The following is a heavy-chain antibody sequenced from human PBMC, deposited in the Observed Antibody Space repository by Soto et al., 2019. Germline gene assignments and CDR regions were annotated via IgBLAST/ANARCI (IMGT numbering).Heavy chain of an antibody. Sequence: SETLSLTCTVSGGSISSCSYYWGWIRQPPGKGLEWIGGIYYSGSTYYNPSLKSRVTISVDTSKNQFSLKMSSATAADTAVYYCARHSNRNYGLYYFDYWGLGALVTVSS. CDR2: IYYSGST. CDR1: GGSISSCSYY. CDR3: ARHSNRNYGLYYFDY. V-gene: IGHV4-39*01. J-gene: IGHJ4*02. D-gene: IGHD4-4*01.